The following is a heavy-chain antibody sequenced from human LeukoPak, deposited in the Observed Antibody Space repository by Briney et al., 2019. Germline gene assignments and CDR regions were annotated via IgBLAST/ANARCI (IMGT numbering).Heavy chain of an antibody. J-gene: IGHJ3*02. Sequence: SQTLSLTCAISGDSVSSNSAAWNWIRQSPSRGLEWLGRTYYRSNWYNDYAVSVKSRITINPDTSKNQFSLQLNSVTPEDTAVYYCARAVGQGATTPKDAFDIWGQGTMVTVSS. V-gene: IGHV6-1*01. CDR3: ARAVGQGATTPKDAFDI. CDR2: TYYRSNWYN. D-gene: IGHD5-12*01. CDR1: GDSVSSNSAA.